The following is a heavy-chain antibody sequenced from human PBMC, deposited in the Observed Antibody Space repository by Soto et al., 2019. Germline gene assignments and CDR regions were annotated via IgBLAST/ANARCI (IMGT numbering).Heavy chain of an antibody. J-gene: IGHJ5*02. CDR3: VRDEAQPSPNWFDP. Sequence: QVQLVQSGAELKKPGASVKVSCKASGYTFTRYDINWVRQAAGQGLEWMGWINPSSANTGYAQKFQGRVTLTRDTSMNTAYMELNNLRSDDTAIYYCVRDEAQPSPNWFDPWGQGTLVTVSS. D-gene: IGHD1-1*01. CDR1: GYTFTRYD. CDR2: INPSSANT. V-gene: IGHV1-8*01.